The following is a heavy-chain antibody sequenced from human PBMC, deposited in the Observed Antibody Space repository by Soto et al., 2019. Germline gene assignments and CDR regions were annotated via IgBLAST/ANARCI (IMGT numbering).Heavy chain of an antibody. CDR3: ARTPLL. J-gene: IGHJ4*02. Sequence: QVQLQESGPGLVKPSQTLSLTCTVSGGSISSGGYYGSWIRQHPGKGLEWIGYIYYSGSTYYNYYNPSLKSRVTISVDTSKNQFSLKLSSVTAADTAVYYCARTPLLWGQGTLVTVSS. D-gene: IGHD1-26*01. CDR1: GGSISSGGYY. V-gene: IGHV4-31*03. CDR2: IYYSGSTYYN.